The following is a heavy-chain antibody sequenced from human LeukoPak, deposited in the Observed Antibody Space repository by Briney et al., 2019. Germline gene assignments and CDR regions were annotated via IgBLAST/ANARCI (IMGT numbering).Heavy chain of an antibody. Sequence: ASVTVSCKASGYTFTSYGISWVRQAPGQGLEWMGWISAYNGNTNYAQKLQGRVTMTTDTSTSTAYMELRSLRSDDTAVYYCARDGELRYFDWLLRSDGYYFDYWGQGTLVTVSS. CDR2: ISAYNGNT. CDR1: GYTFTSYG. V-gene: IGHV1-18*01. J-gene: IGHJ4*02. CDR3: ARDGELRYFDWLLRSDGYYFDY. D-gene: IGHD3-9*01.